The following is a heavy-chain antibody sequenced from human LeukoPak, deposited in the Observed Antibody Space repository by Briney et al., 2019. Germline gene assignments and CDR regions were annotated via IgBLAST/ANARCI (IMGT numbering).Heavy chain of an antibody. J-gene: IGHJ4*02. CDR3: ARGRTYYYDSSGYPWDY. CDR1: GFTLDDYG. Sequence: PGGSLRLSCAASGFTLDDYGMSWVRQAPGKGLEWVSGINWNGGSTGYADSVKGRFTISRDNAKNSLYLQMNSLRAEDTALYYCARGRTYYYDSSGYPWDYWGQGTLVTVSS. V-gene: IGHV3-20*04. D-gene: IGHD3-22*01. CDR2: INWNGGST.